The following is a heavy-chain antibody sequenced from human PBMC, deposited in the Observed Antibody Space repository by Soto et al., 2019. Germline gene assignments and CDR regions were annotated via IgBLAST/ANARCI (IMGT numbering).Heavy chain of an antibody. J-gene: IGHJ4*02. Sequence: PGGSLRLSCAASGFTFSSYWMHWVRQAPGKGLVWVSRINSDGSSTSYADSVKGRFTISRDNAKNTLYLQMNSLRAEDTAVYYCARVDDSSGYYYDYWGQGTLVTVPS. CDR2: INSDGSST. CDR1: GFTFSSYW. CDR3: ARVDDSSGYYYDY. V-gene: IGHV3-74*01. D-gene: IGHD3-22*01.